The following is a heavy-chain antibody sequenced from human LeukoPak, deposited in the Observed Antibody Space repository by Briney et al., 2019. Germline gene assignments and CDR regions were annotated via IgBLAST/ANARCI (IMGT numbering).Heavy chain of an antibody. CDR3: AKVHVELPNLWDAFDI. CDR2: ISGSGGST. J-gene: IGHJ3*02. D-gene: IGHD2-15*01. Sequence: PGGSLRLSCAASGFTFSSYAMSWVRQAPGKGLEWVSAISGSGGSTYYADSVKGRFTISRDNSKNSLYLQMNSLRTEDTALYYSAKVHVELPNLWDAFDIWGQGTMVTVSS. V-gene: IGHV3-23*01. CDR1: GFTFSSYA.